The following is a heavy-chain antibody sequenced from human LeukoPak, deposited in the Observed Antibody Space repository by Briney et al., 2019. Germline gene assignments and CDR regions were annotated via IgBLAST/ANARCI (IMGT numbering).Heavy chain of an antibody. Sequence: PGGSLRLSCAASGFTFNSYWMSWVRQAPGKGLEWVANIKQDESERHYADSAKGRFTISRDNAKNSLYLQMNSLRAEDTAVYYCARDQGEEFDYWGQGTLVTVS. J-gene: IGHJ4*02. CDR2: IKQDESER. V-gene: IGHV3-7*01. CDR3: ARDQGEEFDY. D-gene: IGHD3-16*01. CDR1: GFTFNSYW.